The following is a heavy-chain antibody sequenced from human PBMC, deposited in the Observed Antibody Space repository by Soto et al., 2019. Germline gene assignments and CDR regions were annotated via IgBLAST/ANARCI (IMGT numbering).Heavy chain of an antibody. CDR1: GFTFSSYA. D-gene: IGHD2-2*01. J-gene: IGHJ5*02. Sequence: GGSLRLSXAASGFTFSSYAMSWVRQAPGKGLEWVSAISGSGGSTYYADSVKGRFTISRDNSKNTLYLQMNSLRAEDTAVYYCANDIVVVPAAPGPNWFDPWGQGTLVTVSS. V-gene: IGHV3-23*01. CDR3: ANDIVVVPAAPGPNWFDP. CDR2: ISGSGGST.